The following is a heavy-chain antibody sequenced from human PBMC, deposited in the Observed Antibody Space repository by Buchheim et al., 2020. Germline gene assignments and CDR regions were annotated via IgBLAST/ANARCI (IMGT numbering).Heavy chain of an antibody. CDR1: GFTFSSYG. J-gene: IGHJ4*02. V-gene: IGHV3-33*01. CDR2: IWYDGSNK. D-gene: IGHD4-23*01. Sequence: QVQLVESGGGVVQPGRSLRLSCAASGFTFSSYGMHWVRQAPGKGLEWVAVIWYDGSNKYYADSVKGRFTISRDNSKNTLYLQMNSLRAEDTAVYYCARAEAIRTAGNSFDYWGQGTL. CDR3: ARAEAIRTAGNSFDY.